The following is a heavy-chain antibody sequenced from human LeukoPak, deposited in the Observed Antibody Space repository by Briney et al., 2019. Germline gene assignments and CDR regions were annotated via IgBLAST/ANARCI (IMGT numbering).Heavy chain of an antibody. CDR3: AKERGYSYGPNYFDY. D-gene: IGHD5-18*01. Sequence: PGGSLRLSCAASGFTFSSYAMSWVRQAPGKGLEWVSAISGSSGSTYYADSVKGRFTISRDNSKNTLYLQMNSLRAEDTAVYYCAKERGYSYGPNYFDYWGQGTLVTVSS. J-gene: IGHJ4*02. V-gene: IGHV3-23*01. CDR1: GFTFSSYA. CDR2: ISGSSGST.